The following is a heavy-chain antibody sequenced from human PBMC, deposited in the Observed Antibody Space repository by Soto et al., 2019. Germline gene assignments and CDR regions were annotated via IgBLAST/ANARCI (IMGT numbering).Heavy chain of an antibody. J-gene: IGHJ6*02. V-gene: IGHV4-59*01. D-gene: IGHD1-1*01. CDR3: ARNLERYYYYGMDV. CDR1: GGSISSYY. CDR2: IYYSGST. Sequence: SETLSLTCTVSGGSISSYYWSWIRQPPGKGLEWIGYIYYSGSTNYNPSLKSRVTISVDTSKNQFSLKLSSVTAADTAVYYCARNLERYYYYGMDVWGQGTTVTVSS.